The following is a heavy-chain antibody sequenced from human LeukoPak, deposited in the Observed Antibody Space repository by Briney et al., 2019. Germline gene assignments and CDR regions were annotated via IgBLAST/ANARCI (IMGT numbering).Heavy chain of an antibody. CDR3: ARGVATTSYNWFDP. V-gene: IGHV4-4*02. CDR2: IYHSGST. J-gene: IGHJ5*02. Sequence: SGTLSLTCAVSGGSISSSNWWSWVRQPPGKGLEWIGEIYHSGSTNYNPSLKSRVTISVDKSKNLFSLKLSSVTAADTAVYYCARGVATTSYNWFDPWGQGTLVTVSS. CDR1: GGSISSSNW. D-gene: IGHD5-12*01.